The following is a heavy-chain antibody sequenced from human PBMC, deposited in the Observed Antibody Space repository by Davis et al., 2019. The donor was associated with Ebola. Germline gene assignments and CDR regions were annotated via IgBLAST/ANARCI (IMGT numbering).Heavy chain of an antibody. CDR2: IIPIFGTA. J-gene: IGHJ5*02. CDR3: ARDENDYVIGFGWFDP. V-gene: IGHV1-69*06. D-gene: IGHD4-17*01. CDR1: GGTFSSYA. Sequence: AASVKVSCKASGGTFSSYAISWVRQAPGQGLEWMGGIIPIFGTANYAQKFQGRVTITADKSTSTAYMELSSLRSDDTAVYYCARDENDYVIGFGWFDPWGQGTLVTVSS.